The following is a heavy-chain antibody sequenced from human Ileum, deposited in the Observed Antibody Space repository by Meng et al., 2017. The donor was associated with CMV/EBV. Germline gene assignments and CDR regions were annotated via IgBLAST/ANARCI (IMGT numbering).Heavy chain of an antibody. V-gene: IGHV1-46*01. J-gene: IGHJ5*02. CDR2: INPSGGST. CDR1: GYTFIDYY. CDR3: AREGLNWFDP. Sequence: QVQLVMSGAEVKKPGVSLKASGYTFIDYYTQWGRQAPGQGVEWMGIINPSGGSTSYAQKFQGRVSMTRDTSTSTVYMELSSLRSEDTAVYYCAREGLNWFDPWGQGTLVTVSS. D-gene: IGHD3/OR15-3a*01.